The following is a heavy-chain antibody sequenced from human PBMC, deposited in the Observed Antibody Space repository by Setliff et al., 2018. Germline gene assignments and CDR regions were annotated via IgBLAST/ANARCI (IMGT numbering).Heavy chain of an antibody. CDR1: GGTFSSYA. D-gene: IGHD2-21*01. CDR2: IIPIFGTA. J-gene: IGHJ4*02. Sequence: SVKVSCKASGGTFSSYAISWVRQAPGQGLEWMGGIIPIFGTANYAQKFQGRVTITTDESTSTAYMELSSLRSEDTAVYYCARSRAPRVVLAADFDLWGQGTLVTVSS. V-gene: IGHV1-69*05. CDR3: ARSRAPRVVLAADFDL.